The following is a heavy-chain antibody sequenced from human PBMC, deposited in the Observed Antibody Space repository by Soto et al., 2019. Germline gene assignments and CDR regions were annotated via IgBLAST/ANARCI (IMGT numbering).Heavy chain of an antibody. CDR3: AKSLSVGATTPLDY. CDR2: ISGSGGST. V-gene: IGHV3-23*01. J-gene: IGHJ4*02. D-gene: IGHD1-26*01. CDR1: GFTFSSYG. Sequence: EVQLLESGGGSVQPGGSLRLSCAASGFTFSSYGMSWVRQAPGKGLEWVSAISGSGGSTYYADSVKGRFTISRDNSKNTLDLQMNSRRAEDTAVDYCAKSLSVGATTPLDYWGQGTLVTVSS.